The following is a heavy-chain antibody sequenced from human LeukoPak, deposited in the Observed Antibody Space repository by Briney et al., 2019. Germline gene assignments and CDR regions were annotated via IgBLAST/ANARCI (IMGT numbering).Heavy chain of an antibody. CDR3: ARDYCGSTSCYYYYYYGMDV. D-gene: IGHD2-2*01. V-gene: IGHV3-21*01. J-gene: IGHJ6*02. CDR1: GFTFSSYS. CDR2: ISSSSSYI. Sequence: GGSLRLSCAASGFTFSSYSMNWVRQAPGKGLEWVSSISSSSSYIYYADSVKGRFTISRDNAKNSLYLQMNSLRAEDTAVYYCARDYCGSTSCYYYYYYGMDVWGQGTTVTVSS.